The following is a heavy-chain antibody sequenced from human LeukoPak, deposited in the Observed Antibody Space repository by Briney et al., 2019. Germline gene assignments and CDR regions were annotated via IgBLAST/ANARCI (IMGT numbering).Heavy chain of an antibody. CDR2: ISYDGSNE. J-gene: IGHJ6*03. D-gene: IGHD6-6*01. Sequence: PGGSLRLSCAASGFIFSSFGMHWVCQAPGKGLEWVAIISYDGSNEYYAESVKGRFTISRDKSRNTLYLQMNSVRVEDTAVYYCARAHLSSASTDYMDVWGKGTTVTVSS. CDR1: GFIFSSFG. V-gene: IGHV3-30*03. CDR3: ARAHLSSASTDYMDV.